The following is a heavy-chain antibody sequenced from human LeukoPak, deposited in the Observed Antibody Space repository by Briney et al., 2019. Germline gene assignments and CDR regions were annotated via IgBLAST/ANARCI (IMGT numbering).Heavy chain of an antibody. CDR1: GGSFSGYY. CDR3: ATLTTVVTDY. J-gene: IGHJ4*02. D-gene: IGHD4-23*01. CDR2: INHSGST. V-gene: IGHV4-34*01. Sequence: SETLSLTCAVYGGSFSGYYWSWIRQPPGKGLEWIGEINHSGSTNYNPSLKSRVTISVDTSKNQFSLKLSSVTAADTAVYYCATLTTVVTDYWGQGTLVTVSS.